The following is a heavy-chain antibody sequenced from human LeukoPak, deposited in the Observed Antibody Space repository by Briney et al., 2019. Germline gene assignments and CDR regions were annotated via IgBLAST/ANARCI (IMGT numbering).Heavy chain of an antibody. CDR2: ISSGSDSI. CDR1: GFTFSTYG. V-gene: IGHV3-48*02. J-gene: IGHJ4*02. D-gene: IGHD2-15*01. Sequence: GGSLRLSCAASGFTFSTYGINWVRQAPGKRLEWVSYISSGSDSIHYADSLKGRFTVSRDNAKNSLFLQMNSLRDEDTAVYYCARAEALLPYLYWGQGTLVTVSS. CDR3: ARAEALLPYLY.